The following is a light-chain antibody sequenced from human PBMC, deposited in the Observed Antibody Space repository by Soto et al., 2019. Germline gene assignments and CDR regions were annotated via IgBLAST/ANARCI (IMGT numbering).Light chain of an antibody. CDR3: QQYGTSPPYT. CDR1: QSVSSSN. CDR2: GTS. Sequence: EIVLTQSPVILSLSPGERATLSCRASQSVSSSNLAWYQQKTGQAPRLLIYGTSSRATGIPDRFSGSGSGTDFTLTISRLEPEYFAVYYCQQYGTSPPYTFGQGTKLESK. V-gene: IGKV3-20*01. J-gene: IGKJ2*01.